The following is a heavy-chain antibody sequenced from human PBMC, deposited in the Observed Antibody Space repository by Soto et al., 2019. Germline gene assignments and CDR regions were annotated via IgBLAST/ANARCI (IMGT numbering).Heavy chain of an antibody. Sequence: ESGGGVVQPGRSLRLSCAASGFTFSSFGMHWVRQAPGKGLEWVAGILYDGTNKYYADSVKGRFTISRDNSKNTLYLQMNSLRAEDTAVYYCAKRKGQNYDFWTGYYLDYWGQGTLVSVSS. J-gene: IGHJ4*02. V-gene: IGHV3-30*18. D-gene: IGHD3-3*01. CDR3: AKRKGQNYDFWTGYYLDY. CDR2: ILYDGTNK. CDR1: GFTFSSFG.